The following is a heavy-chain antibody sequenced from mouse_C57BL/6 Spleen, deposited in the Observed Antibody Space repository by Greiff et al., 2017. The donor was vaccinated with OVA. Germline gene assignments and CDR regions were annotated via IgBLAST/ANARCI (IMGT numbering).Heavy chain of an antibody. V-gene: IGHV1-82*01. CDR2: IYPGDGDT. CDR3: ARGDSECDGDAMDY. CDR1: GYAFSSSW. Sequence: VQLQQSGPELVKPGASVKISCKASGYAFSSSWMNWVKQRPGQGLEWIGRIYPGDGDTNYNGKFKGKATLTADKSSSTAYMQHSSLTSEDSAVYVCARGDSECDGDAMDYWGQGTSVTVSS. J-gene: IGHJ4*01.